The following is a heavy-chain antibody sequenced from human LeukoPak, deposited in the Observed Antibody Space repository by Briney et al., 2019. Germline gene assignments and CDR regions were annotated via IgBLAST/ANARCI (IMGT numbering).Heavy chain of an antibody. Sequence: SETLSLTCIVSGGSISSSTYYWGWIRQPPGKGLEWIGSISYSGSTYYNPSLKSRVTVSVDTSKNQFSLKLSSVTAADTAVYYCASLMIVNYYYGMDVWGQGTTVTVSS. J-gene: IGHJ6*02. CDR1: GGSISSSTYY. V-gene: IGHV4-39*01. CDR3: ASLMIVNYYYGMDV. CDR2: ISYSGST. D-gene: IGHD3-22*01.